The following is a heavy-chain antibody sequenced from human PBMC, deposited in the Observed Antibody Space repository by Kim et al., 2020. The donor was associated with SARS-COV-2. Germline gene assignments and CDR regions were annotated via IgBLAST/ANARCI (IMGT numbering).Heavy chain of an antibody. D-gene: IGHD6-13*01. J-gene: IGHJ2*01. V-gene: IGHV3-9*01. CDR3: AKDIGPGIAAAGNSRYFDL. Sequence: GRFTISRDNAKNSLYLQMNSLRAEDTALYYCAKDIGPGIAAAGNSRYFDLWGRGTLVTVSS.